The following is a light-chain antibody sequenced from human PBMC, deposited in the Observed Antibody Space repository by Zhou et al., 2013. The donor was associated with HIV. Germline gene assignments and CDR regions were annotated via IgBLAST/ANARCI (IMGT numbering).Light chain of an antibody. J-gene: IGKJ3*01. CDR3: QQRSNWPRT. Sequence: VLTQSPGTLSLSPGERATLSCRASQTVASYLAWYQQKPGQAPRLLIYDASNRATGIPARFSGSGSGTDFTLTISSLEPEDFAVYYCQQRSNWPRTFGPGTKVDIK. CDR2: DAS. CDR1: QTVASY. V-gene: IGKV3-11*01.